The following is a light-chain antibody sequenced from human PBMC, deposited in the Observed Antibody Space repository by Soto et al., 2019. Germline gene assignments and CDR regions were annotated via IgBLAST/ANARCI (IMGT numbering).Light chain of an antibody. CDR3: QHYNHWLWT. Sequence: EIVLTQSPGTLSLSPGERATLSCRASQSVSSNLAWYQQKPGQAPRLLIYDASNRATGIPARFSGSGSGTEFTLTISSLQSEDSAVYYCQHYNHWLWTFGQGTKVDIK. V-gene: IGKV3D-15*01. CDR1: QSVSSN. J-gene: IGKJ1*01. CDR2: DAS.